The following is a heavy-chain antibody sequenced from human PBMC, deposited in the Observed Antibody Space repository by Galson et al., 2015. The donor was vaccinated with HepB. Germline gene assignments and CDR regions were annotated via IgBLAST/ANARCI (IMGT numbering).Heavy chain of an antibody. J-gene: IGHJ4*02. D-gene: IGHD6-19*01. CDR3: ARDHEQWLINLPGY. CDR1: GFTFSSYA. V-gene: IGHV3-30-3*01. CDR2: ISYDGSNK. Sequence: SLRLSCAASGFTFSSYAMHWVRQAPGKGLEWVAVISYDGSNKYYADSVKGRFTISRDNSKNTLYLQMNSLRAEDTAVYYCARDHEQWLINLPGYWGQGTLVTVSS.